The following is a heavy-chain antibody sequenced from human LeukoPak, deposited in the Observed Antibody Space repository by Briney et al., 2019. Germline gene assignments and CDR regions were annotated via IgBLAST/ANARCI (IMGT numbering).Heavy chain of an antibody. D-gene: IGHD6-13*01. Sequence: SETLSLTCSVSDYSINSGYYWGWIRQPPGKGLEWIGSLHHSGSTYNNPSLKSRVTISVDTSKNQFSLKLSSVTAADTAVYYCARGGIIAAAGIGYWGQGTLVTVSS. CDR1: DYSINSGYY. J-gene: IGHJ4*02. CDR3: ARGGIIAAAGIGY. V-gene: IGHV4-38-2*02. CDR2: LHHSGST.